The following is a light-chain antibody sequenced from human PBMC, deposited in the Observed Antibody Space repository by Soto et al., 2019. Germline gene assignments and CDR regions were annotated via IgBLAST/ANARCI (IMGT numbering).Light chain of an antibody. CDR2: GNS. Sequence: QSVLTQPPSVSGAPGQRVTISCTGSSSTIGAGYDVHWYQQLPGTTPKLLIYGNSNRPSGVPDRFAGCKSGTSASLAITGLQAEDDADYYFQSYDSSLSGYVFGTGTNGTVL. CDR1: SSTIGAGYD. V-gene: IGLV1-40*01. CDR3: QSYDSSLSGYV. J-gene: IGLJ1*01.